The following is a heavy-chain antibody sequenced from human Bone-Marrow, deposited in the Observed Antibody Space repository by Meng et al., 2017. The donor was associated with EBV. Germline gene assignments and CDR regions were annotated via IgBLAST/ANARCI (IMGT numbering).Heavy chain of an antibody. V-gene: IGHV4-39*01. D-gene: IGHD6-19*01. Sequence: HLQLRESVPVKVERSETLSLTCTVSGDSISSFYYWGWIRQPPGRGLEWIGSVHYTGSTYYSPSLKSRVTVSVDTSKNQFSLRLTSVTAADTAVYYCARPFPSWQSPRLDPFGAWGQGTLVTVSS. J-gene: IGHJ5*02. CDR2: VHYTGST. CDR1: GDSISSFYY. CDR3: ARPFPSWQSPRLDPFGA.